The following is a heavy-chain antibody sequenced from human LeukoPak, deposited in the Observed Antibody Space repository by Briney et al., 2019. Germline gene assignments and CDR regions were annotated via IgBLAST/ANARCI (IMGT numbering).Heavy chain of an antibody. D-gene: IGHD6-19*01. J-gene: IGHJ4*02. CDR1: GFTSSSYG. CDR3: AKAQGMAVAGTDY. V-gene: IGHV3-30*18. CDR2: ISYDGSNK. Sequence: GSLRLSCAASGFTSSSYGMHWVRQAPGKGLEWVAVISYDGSNKYYADSVKGRFTISRDNSKSTLYLQMNSLRAEDTAVYYCAKAQGMAVAGTDYWGQGTLVTVSS.